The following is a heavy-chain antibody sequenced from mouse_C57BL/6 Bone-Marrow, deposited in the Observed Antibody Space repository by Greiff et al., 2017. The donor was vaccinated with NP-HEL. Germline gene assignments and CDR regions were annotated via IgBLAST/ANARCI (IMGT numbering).Heavy chain of an antibody. J-gene: IGHJ2*01. CDR3: ARSHYYGPYFDY. D-gene: IGHD1-2*01. Sequence: EVQLVESGGDLVKPGGSLKLSCAASGFTFSSYGMSWVRQTPDKRLEWVATISSGGSYTYYPDSVKGRFTISRDNAKNTLYLQMSSLKSEDTAMYYCARSHYYGPYFDYWGQGTTLTVSS. CDR2: ISSGGSYT. V-gene: IGHV5-6*01. CDR1: GFTFSSYG.